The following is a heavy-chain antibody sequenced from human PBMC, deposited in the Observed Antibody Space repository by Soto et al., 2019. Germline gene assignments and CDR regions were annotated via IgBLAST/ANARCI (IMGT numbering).Heavy chain of an antibody. CDR2: VSNDGSNT. V-gene: IGHV3-30*18. CDR1: EFTFSSYA. J-gene: IGHJ6*02. D-gene: IGHD2-8*01. CDR3: AKDQSTNSRSYHALDV. Sequence: QVQLVESGGGVVQPGESLRLSCAASEFTFSSYAMHWVRQAPGKGLEWVAVVSNDGSNTYYADSVKGRFTISRDNSKNTLNLQMNSLRAEDTAVYYCAKDQSTNSRSYHALDVWGQGTTVTVSS.